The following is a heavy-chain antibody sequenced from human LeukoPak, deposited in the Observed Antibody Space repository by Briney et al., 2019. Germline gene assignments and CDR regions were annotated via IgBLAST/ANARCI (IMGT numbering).Heavy chain of an antibody. CDR1: GGTFSSYA. V-gene: IGHV1-69*13. Sequence: GASVKVSCKASGGTFSSYAISWVRQAPGQGLEWMGGIIPIFGTANCAQKFQGRVTITADESTSTAYMELSSLRSEDTAVYYCARSYCGGDCYSSFDYWGQGTLVTVSS. D-gene: IGHD2-21*02. CDR3: ARSYCGGDCYSSFDY. J-gene: IGHJ4*02. CDR2: IIPIFGTA.